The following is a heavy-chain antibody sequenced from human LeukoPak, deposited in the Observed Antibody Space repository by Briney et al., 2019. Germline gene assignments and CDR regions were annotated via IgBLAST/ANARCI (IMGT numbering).Heavy chain of an antibody. V-gene: IGHV4-4*01. Sequence: SETLSLTCAVSGGSISSSNWWSWVRQPPGKGLEWIGEIYHSGSTNYNPSLKSRVTISVDTSKNQFSLKLSSVTAADTAVYCCARDYYDYVWGSYRFIDYWGQGTLVTVSS. CDR3: ARDYYDYVWGSYRFIDY. D-gene: IGHD3-16*02. J-gene: IGHJ4*02. CDR1: GGSISSSNW. CDR2: IYHSGST.